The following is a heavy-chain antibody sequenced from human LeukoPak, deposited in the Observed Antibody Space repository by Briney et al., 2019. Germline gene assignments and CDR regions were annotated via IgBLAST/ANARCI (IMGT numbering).Heavy chain of an antibody. CDR1: GFTFSSYA. J-gene: IGHJ5*02. V-gene: IGHV3-30-3*01. CDR2: MSYDGSNK. Sequence: GRSLRLSCAASGFTFSSYAMHWVRQAPGKGLEWVAVMSYDGSNKYYADSVKGRFTISRDNSKNTLYLQMNSLRAEDTAVYYCARGLDDYENWFDPWGQGTLVTVSS. CDR3: ARGLDDYENWFDP. D-gene: IGHD4-17*01.